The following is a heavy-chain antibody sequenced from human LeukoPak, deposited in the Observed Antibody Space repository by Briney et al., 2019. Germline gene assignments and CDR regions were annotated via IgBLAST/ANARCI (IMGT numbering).Heavy chain of an antibody. CDR3: ARSTFSSSWNL. Sequence: PSETLSLTCTVSGGSISTYYWSWIRQPPGKGLEWIGYIYYSGSTNYNPSLKSRVTISVVTSKNQFSLNLTSVTAADTAVYYCARSTFSSSWNLWGQGTLVTVSS. V-gene: IGHV4-59*08. D-gene: IGHD6-13*01. CDR1: GGSISTYY. J-gene: IGHJ4*02. CDR2: IYYSGST.